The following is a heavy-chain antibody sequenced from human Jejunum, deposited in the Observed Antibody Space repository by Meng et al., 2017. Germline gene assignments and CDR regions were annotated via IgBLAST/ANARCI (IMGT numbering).Heavy chain of an antibody. CDR1: GFSFSMYW. CDR3: AILPPGI. J-gene: IGHJ4*02. CDR2: IKSDGSAA. D-gene: IGHD3-10*01. Sequence: GGSLRLSCAASGFSFSMYWMDWVRQVPGKGLEWVSRIKSDGSAASYADSVKGRFTISRDNAKNTLYLQMDRLSAEDMAVYYCAILPPGIWGQGTLVTVSS. V-gene: IGHV3-74*01.